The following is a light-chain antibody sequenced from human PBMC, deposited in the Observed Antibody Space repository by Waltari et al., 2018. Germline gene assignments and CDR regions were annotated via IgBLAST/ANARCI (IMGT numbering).Light chain of an antibody. CDR2: GAA. J-gene: IGKJ1*01. CDR1: QSVSRA. Sequence: EIVLTQSPGTLSLSLGERATVSCRASQSVSRALAWDQQKPGQAPRLLIYGAATRATGIPDRFSGSGSGTDFSLTISRLEPDDFAVYYCQHYLRLPVTFDQGTTVEI. V-gene: IGKV3-20*01. CDR3: QHYLRLPVT.